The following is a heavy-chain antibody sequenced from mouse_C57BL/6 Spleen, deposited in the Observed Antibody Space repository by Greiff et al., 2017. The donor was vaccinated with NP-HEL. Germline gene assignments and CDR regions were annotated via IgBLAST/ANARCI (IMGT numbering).Heavy chain of an antibody. J-gene: IGHJ2*01. CDR3: ARDSAYYWDIDY. CDR1: GFTFSSYA. D-gene: IGHD1-1*01. V-gene: IGHV5-4*01. CDR2: ISDGGSYT. Sequence: EVNVVESGGGLVKPGGSLKLSCAASGFTFSSYAMSWVRQTPEKRLEWVATISDGGSYTYYPDNVKGRFTISRDNAKNNLYLQMSHLKSEDTAVYYCARDSAYYWDIDYWGQGTTLTVSS.